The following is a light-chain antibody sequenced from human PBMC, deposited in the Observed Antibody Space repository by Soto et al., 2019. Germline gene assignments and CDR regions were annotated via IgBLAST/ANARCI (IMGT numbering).Light chain of an antibody. CDR3: SSNAGSNNWGVL. CDR2: EVN. Sequence: QSALTQPPSASGSPGESVTISCTGTSSDVGGYNYVSWYQHHPGKAPKLMIYEVNKRPSGVPDRFSGSKSGNTASLTVSGLQAEDEADYYCSSNAGSNNWGVLFGGGTKLTVL. V-gene: IGLV2-8*01. CDR1: SSDVGGYNY. J-gene: IGLJ2*01.